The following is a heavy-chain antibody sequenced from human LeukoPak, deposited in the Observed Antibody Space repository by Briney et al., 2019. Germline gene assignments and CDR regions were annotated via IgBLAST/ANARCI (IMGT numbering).Heavy chain of an antibody. Sequence: SETLSLTCSVYGGSFSAYYWSWIRQPPGKGLEWIGEINHSGSTNYNPSLKSRVTISVDTSKNQFSLKLSSVTAADTAVYYCARGHGGGDYRYYYMDVWGKGTTVTVSS. CDR3: ARGHGGGDYRYYYMDV. V-gene: IGHV4-34*01. CDR1: GGSFSAYY. CDR2: INHSGST. D-gene: IGHD4-23*01. J-gene: IGHJ6*03.